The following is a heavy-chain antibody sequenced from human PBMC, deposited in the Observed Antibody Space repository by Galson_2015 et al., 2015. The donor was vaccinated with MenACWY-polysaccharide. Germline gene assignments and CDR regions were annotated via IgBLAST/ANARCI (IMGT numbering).Heavy chain of an antibody. CDR3: AKSNGSSGYSSLAH. J-gene: IGHJ4*02. Sequence: SLRLSCAASGFTFSSSAMSWVRQAPGKGLEWVSTITGSGGGTYYADSVKGRFTISRDNSKNTLYLQMNSLRAEDTAVYYCAKSNGSSGYSSLAHWGQGTLVTVSS. CDR2: ITGSGGGT. CDR1: GFTFSSSA. D-gene: IGHD6-25*01. V-gene: IGHV3-23*01.